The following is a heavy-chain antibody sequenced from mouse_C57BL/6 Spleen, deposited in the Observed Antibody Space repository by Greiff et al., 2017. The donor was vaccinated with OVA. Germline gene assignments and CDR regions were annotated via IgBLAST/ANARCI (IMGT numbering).Heavy chain of an antibody. CDR1: GYTFTDYY. CDR3: ARGFYYYGSSYWAMDY. V-gene: IGHV1-26*01. CDR2: INPNNGGT. Sequence: EVQLQQSGPELVKPGASVKISCKASGYTFTDYYMNWVKQSHGKSLEWIGDINPNNGGTSYNQKFKGKATLPVDKSSSTAYMELRSLTSEDSAVYYCARGFYYYGSSYWAMDYWGQGTSVTVSS. J-gene: IGHJ4*01. D-gene: IGHD1-1*01.